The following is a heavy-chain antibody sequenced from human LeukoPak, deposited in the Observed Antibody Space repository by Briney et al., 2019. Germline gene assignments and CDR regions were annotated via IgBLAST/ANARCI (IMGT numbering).Heavy chain of an antibody. J-gene: IGHJ4*02. CDR1: GGSVSGYY. Sequence: SETLSLTCVVSGGSVSGYYWGWIRQPPGRRLEWIGYVYYSGSTNYNPSFKSRITISVDTSRNQFSLQLSSVTAADTAVYYCARIHRYCSGGACYVLDNWGQGTLVAVSS. V-gene: IGHV4-59*02. CDR3: ARIHRYCSGGACYVLDN. D-gene: IGHD2-15*01. CDR2: VYYSGST.